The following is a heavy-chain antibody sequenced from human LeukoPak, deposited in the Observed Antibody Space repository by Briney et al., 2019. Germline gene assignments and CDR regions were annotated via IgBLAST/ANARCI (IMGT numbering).Heavy chain of an antibody. CDR3: ASYDSTAYYAS. V-gene: IGHV5-51*01. CDR1: GYSISTYW. Sequence: GESLKISFKGSGYSISTYWIGWVRQMPGKGLEWMGIIYPGDSDTKYSPSFQGHVTISADKSISTAYLQWSSLKASDTAMYYCASYDSTAYYASWGQGTLVTVSS. CDR2: IYPGDSDT. D-gene: IGHD3-22*01. J-gene: IGHJ5*02.